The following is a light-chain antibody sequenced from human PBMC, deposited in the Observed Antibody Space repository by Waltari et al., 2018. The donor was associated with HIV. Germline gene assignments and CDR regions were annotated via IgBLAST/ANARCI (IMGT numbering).Light chain of an antibody. CDR3: GTWDTSLGAYVV. Sequence: QSVLTQSPSVSVAPGQKVTISCSGSRSNIGNNYVSWYQQLPGTAPKLLIYDNNKRPSGIPDRFSGSKSDTSATLGITGLQTGDEADYYCGTWDTSLGAYVVFGGGTKLTVL. V-gene: IGLV1-51*01. CDR2: DNN. J-gene: IGLJ2*01. CDR1: RSNIGNNY.